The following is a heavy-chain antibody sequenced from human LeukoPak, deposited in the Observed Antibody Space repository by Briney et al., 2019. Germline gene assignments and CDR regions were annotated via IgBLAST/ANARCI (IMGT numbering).Heavy chain of an antibody. CDR1: GGSISTSNYY. J-gene: IGHJ3*02. CDR3: AGGERRIQLWLGDAFDI. CDR2: IFYSGST. D-gene: IGHD5-18*01. V-gene: IGHV4-39*07. Sequence: SETLSLTCTVSGGSISTSNYYWGWIRQPPGKGLEWIGNIFYSGSTYYSPSLRSRATISLDTSRNQFSLKLSSVTAADTAVYYCAGGERRIQLWLGDAFDIWGQGTMVTVSS.